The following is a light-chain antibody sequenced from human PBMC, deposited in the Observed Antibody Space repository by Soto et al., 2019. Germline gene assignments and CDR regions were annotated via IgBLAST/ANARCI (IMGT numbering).Light chain of an antibody. CDR3: QQSYITQYS. CDR1: QRIFSY. V-gene: IGKV1-39*01. J-gene: IGKJ2*03. CDR2: GAS. Sequence: DLQMTQSPSSLSASVGDRVTITCRASQRIFSYLNWYQQKPGKAPKLLIYGASNLHSGVSSRFSGSGSGTDFTLTINALQPDDVATYYCQQSYITQYSFGQGTTLEI.